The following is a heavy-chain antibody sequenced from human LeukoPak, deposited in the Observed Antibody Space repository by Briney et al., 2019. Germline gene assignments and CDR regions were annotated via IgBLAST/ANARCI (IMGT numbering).Heavy chain of an antibody. D-gene: IGHD3-10*01. V-gene: IGHV3-23*01. Sequence: GGSLRLSCAPSGFTFSSYAMSWVRQAPGGGRGWVSAISGSGGSTYYADSVKGRFTISRDNSKKPLYLQMNSLRAEDTALYYCTKAPPGKFDPWGQGTLVTVSS. CDR1: GFTFSSYA. J-gene: IGHJ5*02. CDR2: ISGSGGST. CDR3: TKAPPGKFDP.